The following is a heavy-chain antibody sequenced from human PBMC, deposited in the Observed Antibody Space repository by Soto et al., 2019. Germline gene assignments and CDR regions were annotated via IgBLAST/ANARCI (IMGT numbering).Heavy chain of an antibody. V-gene: IGHV4-59*08. J-gene: IGHJ3*02. CDR3: ARQVRGDYVNAFDI. Sequence: SETLSLTCTVSGGSISSYYWSWIRQPPGKGLEWIGYIYYSGSTNYNPSLKSRVTISVDTSKNQFSLKLSSVTAADTAVYYCARQVRGDYVNAFDIWGQGTIVTVSS. CDR1: GGSISSYY. D-gene: IGHD4-17*01. CDR2: IYYSGST.